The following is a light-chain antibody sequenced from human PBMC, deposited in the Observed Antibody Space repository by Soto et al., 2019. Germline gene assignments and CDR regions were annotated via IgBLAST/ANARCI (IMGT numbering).Light chain of an antibody. Sequence: MTQTPLSLSVTPGQPASISCKSSQSVDTYLAWYQQRPGQAPRLLIYGASTRATGIPARFSGSGSGTEFTLTISSLQPDDFATYYCQQYNSYRTFGQGTKVDI. J-gene: IGKJ1*01. CDR3: QQYNSYRT. CDR1: QSVDTY. V-gene: IGKV3-15*01. CDR2: GAS.